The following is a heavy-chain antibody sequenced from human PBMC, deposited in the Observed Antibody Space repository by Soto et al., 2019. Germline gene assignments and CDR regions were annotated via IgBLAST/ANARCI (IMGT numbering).Heavy chain of an antibody. CDR1: GGTFSSYA. V-gene: IGHV1-69*06. Sequence: GASVKASCKVSGGTFSSYAISWVRQAPGQGLEWTGGIIPIFGTANYAQKFQGRVTITADKSTSTAYMELSSLRSEDTAVYYCARTDEWELLSWFYPWAQGTLV. J-gene: IGHJ5*02. CDR3: ARTDEWELLSWFYP. D-gene: IGHD1-26*01. CDR2: IIPIFGTA.